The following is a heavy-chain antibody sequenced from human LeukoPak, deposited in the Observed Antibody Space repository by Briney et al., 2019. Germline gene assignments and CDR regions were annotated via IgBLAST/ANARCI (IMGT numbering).Heavy chain of an antibody. CDR2: ISGNGVGT. D-gene: IGHD7-27*01. V-gene: IGHV3-23*01. Sequence: GGSLRLSCAASGFAFRSYGMSWVRQAPGKGLEWVSAISGNGVGTYYADSVKGRFTISRDNSKNTLYLQMNNLRAEDTAVYYCAKDXAWGLDYWGXXTXVXVSS. CDR1: GFAFRSYG. J-gene: IGHJ4*01. CDR3: AKDXAWGLDY.